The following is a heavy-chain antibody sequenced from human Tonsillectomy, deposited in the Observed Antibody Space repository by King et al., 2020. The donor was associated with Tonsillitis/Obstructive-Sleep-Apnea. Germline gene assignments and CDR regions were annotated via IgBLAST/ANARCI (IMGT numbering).Heavy chain of an antibody. CDR1: GFTFSSYA. J-gene: IGHJ6*02. D-gene: IGHD3-22*01. CDR3: ARDHYYESSGYHDYYGMDV. V-gene: IGHV3-30*04. Sequence: VQLVESGGGVVQPGRSLRLSCAASGFTFSSYAMHWVRQAPGKGLEWVAVLSYVETKKYHADSVKGRFTISRDNSKNTLYLQLNSLRAEDTAVYYCARDHYYESSGYHDYYGMDVWGQGTTVTVSS. CDR2: LSYVETKK.